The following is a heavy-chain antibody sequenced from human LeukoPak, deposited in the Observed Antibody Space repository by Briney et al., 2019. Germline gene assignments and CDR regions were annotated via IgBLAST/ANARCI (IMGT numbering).Heavy chain of an antibody. CDR3: AREKIAYYDNSGRGWFDP. D-gene: IGHD3-22*01. CDR1: GGSISSYY. V-gene: IGHV4-4*07. Sequence: SETLSLTCTVSGGSISSYYWSWIRQPAGKGLEWIGRIYTSGSTNYNPSLKSRVTISVDTSKKQFSLKLSSVTAADTAVYYCAREKIAYYDNSGRGWFDPWGQGTLVTVSS. J-gene: IGHJ5*02. CDR2: IYTSGST.